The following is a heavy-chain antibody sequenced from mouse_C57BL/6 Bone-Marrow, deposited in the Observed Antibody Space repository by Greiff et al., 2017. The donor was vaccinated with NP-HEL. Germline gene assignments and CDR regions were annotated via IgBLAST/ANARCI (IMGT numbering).Heavy chain of an antibody. J-gene: IGHJ4*01. D-gene: IGHD1-1*01. CDR1: GYTFTSYD. Sequence: QVQLKQSGPELVKPGASVKLSCKASGYTFTSYDINWVKQRPGQGLEWIGWIYPRDGSTKYNEKFKGKATLTVDTSSSTAYMELHSLTSEDSAVYFCAINYYGSSSYAMDYWGQGTSVTVSS. CDR3: AINYYGSSSYAMDY. CDR2: IYPRDGST. V-gene: IGHV1-85*01.